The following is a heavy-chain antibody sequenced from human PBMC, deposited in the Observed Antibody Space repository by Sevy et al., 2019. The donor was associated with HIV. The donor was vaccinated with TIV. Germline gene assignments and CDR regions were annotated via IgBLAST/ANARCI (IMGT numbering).Heavy chain of an antibody. CDR2: IRQDGCEK. V-gene: IGHV3-7*01. D-gene: IGHD3-3*01. Sequence: GGSLRLSCAASGFTFSTYWMSWVRQAPGKGLEWVANIRQDGCEKYYVDSVKGRFIISKDNAKNSLYLQMNSLRAEDTAVYYCARDVTTAIFGVLRDYGMDVWGQGTTVTVSS. CDR1: GFTFSTYW. J-gene: IGHJ6*02. CDR3: ARDVTTAIFGVLRDYGMDV.